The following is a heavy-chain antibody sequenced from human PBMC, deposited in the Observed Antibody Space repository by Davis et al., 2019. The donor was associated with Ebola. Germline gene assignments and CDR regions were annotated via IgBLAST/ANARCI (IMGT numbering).Heavy chain of an antibody. Sequence: PGGSLRLSCAASGFRFSSYWMHWVRQGPGKGLVWVSRLNTDGSTTSYADSVKGRFTISRDNAKNSLYLQMNSLRAEDTALYYCAKDYTAMVRGCDYWGQGTLVTVSS. CDR3: AKDYTAMVRGCDY. CDR1: GFRFSSYW. V-gene: IGHV3-74*01. CDR2: LNTDGSTT. D-gene: IGHD5-18*01. J-gene: IGHJ4*02.